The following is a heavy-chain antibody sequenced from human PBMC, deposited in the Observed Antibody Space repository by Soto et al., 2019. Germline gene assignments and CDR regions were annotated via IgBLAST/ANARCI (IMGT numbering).Heavy chain of an antibody. CDR1: DASVSSDSYF. D-gene: IGHD1-26*01. J-gene: IGHJ1*01. CDR3: ARIVVGATVDL. V-gene: IGHV4-61*01. Sequence: RSLTCTVSDASVSSDSYFWTWIRQPPGKGLEWIAYISHTGDTNYNPSLKSRVTISIDTSRNQFSLTVTSVTAADTAVYFCARIVVGATVDLWGQGSLVTVSS. CDR2: ISHTGDT.